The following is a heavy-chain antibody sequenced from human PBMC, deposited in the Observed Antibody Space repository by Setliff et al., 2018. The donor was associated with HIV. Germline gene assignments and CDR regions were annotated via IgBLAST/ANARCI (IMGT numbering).Heavy chain of an antibody. CDR3: ARYTSKVDWFDP. CDR2: IHYNGRT. J-gene: IGHJ5*02. CDR1: GDSISTGYYY. Sequence: LSLTCTVSGDSISTGYYYWSWIRQPPGKGLEWIAIIHYNGRTYYDPSLKSRVTIFVDTSKTQFYLKLRSVTASDTAVYYCARYTSKVDWFDPWGQGTLVTVSS. V-gene: IGHV4-39*01. D-gene: IGHD2-2*02.